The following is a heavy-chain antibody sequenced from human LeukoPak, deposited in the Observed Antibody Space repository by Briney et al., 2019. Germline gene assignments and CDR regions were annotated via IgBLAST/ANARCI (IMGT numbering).Heavy chain of an antibody. CDR2: ILYDGSNK. CDR1: GFTFTSYG. D-gene: IGHD5-12*01. CDR3: AKDDGYSGYVD. J-gene: IGHJ4*02. Sequence: GGPLRLSCAASGFTFTSYGMHGVRQAPGKALKGLAVILYDGSNKYYADPVKGRFTISRDNSKNTVYVQMNSLRAEDTAVYYCAKDDGYSGYVDWGQGTLVTVSS. V-gene: IGHV3-30*18.